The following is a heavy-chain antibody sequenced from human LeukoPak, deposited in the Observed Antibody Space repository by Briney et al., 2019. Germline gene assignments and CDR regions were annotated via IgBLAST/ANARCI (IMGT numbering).Heavy chain of an antibody. V-gene: IGHV3-11*05. Sequence: PGGSLRLSCAASLSTFSKYYMSWIRQAPGKGLEWVSYISSSSSYTNYADSVKGRFTISRDNAKNSLYLQMNSLRAEDTAVYYCAREGSSVYSGYFDLWGRGTLVTVSS. CDR3: AREGSSVYSGYFDL. J-gene: IGHJ2*01. D-gene: IGHD3-22*01. CDR1: LSTFSKYY. CDR2: ISSSSSYT.